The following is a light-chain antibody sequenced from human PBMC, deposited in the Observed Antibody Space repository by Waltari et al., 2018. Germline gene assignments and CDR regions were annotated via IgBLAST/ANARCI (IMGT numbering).Light chain of an antibody. J-gene: IGLJ3*02. CDR3: CSYAGSYTWV. CDR1: RSDVGNYNL. Sequence: QSALTQPASVSVSAGQSVNSACTVTRSDVGNYNLVSWYQQYPGKAPKVMIYDDNRRPSGVSDRFSGSKSGNTASLTISGVQAEDEADYYCCSYAGSYTWVFGGGTKLTVL. CDR2: DDN. V-gene: IGLV2-23*01.